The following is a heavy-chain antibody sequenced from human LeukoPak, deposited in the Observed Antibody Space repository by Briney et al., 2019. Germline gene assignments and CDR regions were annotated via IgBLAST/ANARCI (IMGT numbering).Heavy chain of an antibody. Sequence: ASVKVSCKASGDTFTGYYMHWVRQAPGQGLEWMGWISAYNGNTNYAQKLKGRVTMTTDTSTSTAYMELRSLRSDDTAVYYCARAGRSSSSWRYCDYWGQGNRVIVTA. V-gene: IGHV1-18*04. CDR1: GDTFTGYY. J-gene: IGHJ4*02. CDR3: ARAGRSSSSWRYCDY. CDR2: ISAYNGNT. D-gene: IGHD6-13*01.